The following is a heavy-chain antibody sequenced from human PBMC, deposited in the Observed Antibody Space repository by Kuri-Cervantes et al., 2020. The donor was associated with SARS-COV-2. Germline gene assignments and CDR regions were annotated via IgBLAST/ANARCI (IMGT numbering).Heavy chain of an antibody. Sequence: GESLKISCAASGFTFSSYWMHWVRQAPGKGLVWASRINSDGSSTSYADSVKGRFTISRDNAKNTLYLQMNSLRAEDTAVYYCARDRPYSSSWYPDYWGQGTLVTVSS. CDR2: INSDGSST. D-gene: IGHD6-13*01. CDR1: GFTFSSYW. V-gene: IGHV3-74*01. J-gene: IGHJ4*02. CDR3: ARDRPYSSSWYPDY.